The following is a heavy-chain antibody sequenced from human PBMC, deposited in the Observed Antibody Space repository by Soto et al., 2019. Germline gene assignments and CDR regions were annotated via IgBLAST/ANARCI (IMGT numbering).Heavy chain of an antibody. D-gene: IGHD3-10*01. J-gene: IGHJ6*03. CDR2: IYSGGST. CDR1: GFTVSSNY. V-gene: IGHV3-66*01. CDR3: AIRVRNRVPVYYSYSYMDV. Sequence: GGSLRLSCAASGFTVSSNYMSWVRQAPGKGLEWVSVIYSGGSTYYADSVKGRFTISRDNSKNTLYLQMNSLRAEDTAVYYCAIRVRNRVPVYYSYSYMDVWGKGTRFTVP.